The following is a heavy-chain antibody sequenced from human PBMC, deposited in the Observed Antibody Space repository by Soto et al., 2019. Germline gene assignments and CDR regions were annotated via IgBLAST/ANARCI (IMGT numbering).Heavy chain of an antibody. CDR3: ARLRDLDFWA. J-gene: IGHJ4*02. CDR2: INPDDSDT. Sequence: LGESLQNSCQGSGDRFIDYWIGWVRQMPGKGLEWMGIINPDDSDTRYSPSFQGQVTISADKSISTAYLQWSSLKASDTAMYYCARLRDLDFWAWGQGTLVTVSS. V-gene: IGHV5-51*01. CDR1: GDRFIDYW. D-gene: IGHD3-10*01.